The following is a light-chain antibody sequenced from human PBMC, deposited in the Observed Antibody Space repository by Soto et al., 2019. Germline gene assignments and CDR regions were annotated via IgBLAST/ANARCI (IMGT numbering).Light chain of an antibody. J-gene: IGKJ4*01. CDR3: QQYTIWPLT. CDR1: QSVSSD. V-gene: IGKV3-15*01. Sequence: EREMTQSPATLSVSTGERVTLSCRASQSVSSDLAWFQQKPGQAPRLLIYGASTRVTGIPARFSGSGSGTEFSLTISSLQSEDFAVYYCQQYTIWPLTFGGGTKV. CDR2: GAS.